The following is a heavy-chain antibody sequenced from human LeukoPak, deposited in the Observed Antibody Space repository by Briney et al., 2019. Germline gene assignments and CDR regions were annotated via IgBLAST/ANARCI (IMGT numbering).Heavy chain of an antibody. Sequence: SVKVSCKASGGTFSSYAISWVRQAPGQGLEWMGGIIPIFGTANYAQKFQGRVTITADKSTSTAYMELSSLRSEDTAVYYCARTLTTVTTDKLGVYYHYMDVWGKGTTVTVSS. D-gene: IGHD4-17*01. CDR2: IIPIFGTA. CDR3: ARTLTTVTTDKLGVYYHYMDV. CDR1: GGTFSSYA. V-gene: IGHV1-69*06. J-gene: IGHJ6*03.